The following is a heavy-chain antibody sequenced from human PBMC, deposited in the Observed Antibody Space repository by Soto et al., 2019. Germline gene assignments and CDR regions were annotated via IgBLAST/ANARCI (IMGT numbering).Heavy chain of an antibody. CDR1: GFTVSSNY. V-gene: IGHV3-53*01. Sequence: GGSLRLSCAASGFTVSSNYMSWVRQAPGKGLEWVSVIYSGGSTYYADSVKGRFTISSDNSKNTLYLQMNSMRAEDTAVYYYARDTSWFDPWGQGTLVTVSS. J-gene: IGHJ5*02. CDR3: ARDTSWFDP. CDR2: IYSGGST.